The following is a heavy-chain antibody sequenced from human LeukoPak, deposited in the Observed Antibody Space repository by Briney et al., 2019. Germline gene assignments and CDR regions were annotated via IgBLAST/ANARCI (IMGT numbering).Heavy chain of an antibody. Sequence: PGGSLRLSCAASGFTFSSYAMSWVRRAPAKGLEWVSAISGSGGSTYYADSVKGRFTISRDNSKNTLYLQMNSLRAEDTAVYYCAKDHTPFRDYFDYWGQGTLVTVSS. CDR3: AKDHTPFRDYFDY. CDR2: ISGSGGST. V-gene: IGHV3-23*01. D-gene: IGHD3-10*01. J-gene: IGHJ4*02. CDR1: GFTFSSYA.